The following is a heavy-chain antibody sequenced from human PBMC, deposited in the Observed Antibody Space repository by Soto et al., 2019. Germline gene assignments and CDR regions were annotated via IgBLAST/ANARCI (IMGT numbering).Heavy chain of an antibody. J-gene: IGHJ3*02. CDR2: TYYRSKWYN. D-gene: IGHD3-3*01. CDR1: GDSVSSNSAA. V-gene: IGHV6-1*01. CDR3: ARDPTYDFWSGTFYSAFDI. Sequence: PSQTLSLTCAISGDSVSSNSAAWNWIRQSPSRGLEWLGRTYYRSKWYNDYAVSVKSRITINPDTSKNQFSLQLNSVTPEDTAVYYCARDPTYDFWSGTFYSAFDIWGQGTMVTVS.